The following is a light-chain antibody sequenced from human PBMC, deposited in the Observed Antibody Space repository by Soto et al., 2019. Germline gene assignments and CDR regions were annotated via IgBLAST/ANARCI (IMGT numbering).Light chain of an antibody. J-gene: IGKJ4*01. CDR2: AAS. CDR1: QSISTY. CDR3: QQSYSTPPVT. Sequence: DIQMTQSPSSLSASVGDRVTINCRASQSISTYLNWYQQKQGKAPKLLIYAASTLQSGVPSRFSGSGSGTDFTLTITSLQPEDFATYYCQQSYSTPPVTFGGGTKVDIK. V-gene: IGKV1-39*01.